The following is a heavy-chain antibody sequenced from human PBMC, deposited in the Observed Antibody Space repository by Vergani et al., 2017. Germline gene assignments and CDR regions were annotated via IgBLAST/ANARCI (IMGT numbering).Heavy chain of an antibody. J-gene: IGHJ4*02. D-gene: IGHD5-24*01. CDR1: GFTFSGSA. Sequence: EVQLVESGGGLVQPGGSLKLSCAASGFTFSGSAMHWVRQASGKGLEWVGRIRSKANSYATAYAASVKGRFTISRDDSKNTAYLQMNSLKTEDTAVYYCTSYPRDGYNVAYWSQGTLVTVSS. CDR2: IRSKANSYAT. CDR3: TSYPRDGYNVAY. V-gene: IGHV3-73*01.